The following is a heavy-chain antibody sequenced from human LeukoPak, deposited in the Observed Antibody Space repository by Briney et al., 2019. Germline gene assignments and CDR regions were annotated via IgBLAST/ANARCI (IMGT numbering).Heavy chain of an antibody. Sequence: GGSLRLSCAASGFTFSDYAMNWFRQAPGKGLEWVSVISGSGGSTYYADSVKGRFTISRDNSKNTLYLQMNSLRAEDTAAYYCAKEGCTSTNCHSNWWGQGTLVTVSS. V-gene: IGHV3-23*01. CDR1: GFTFSDYA. J-gene: IGHJ4*02. CDR2: ISGSGGST. CDR3: AKEGCTSTNCHSNW. D-gene: IGHD2-2*02.